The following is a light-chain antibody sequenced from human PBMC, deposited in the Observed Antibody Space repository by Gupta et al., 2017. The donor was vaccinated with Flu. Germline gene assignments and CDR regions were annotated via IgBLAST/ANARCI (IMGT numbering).Light chain of an antibody. CDR2: DDS. V-gene: IGLV3-21*02. Sequence: SYVLTQPPSVSVAPGQTARITCGGNNIGSKSVHWYQQKPGQGPVLVVYDDSDRPSGIPERFSGSHFENTATLTISRVEVGDEADYHCQLWDGGSDHPGVFGGGTKLTVL. J-gene: IGLJ2*01. CDR3: QLWDGGSDHPGV. CDR1: NIGSKS.